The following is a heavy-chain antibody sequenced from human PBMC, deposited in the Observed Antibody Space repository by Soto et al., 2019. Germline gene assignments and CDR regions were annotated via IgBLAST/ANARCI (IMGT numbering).Heavy chain of an antibody. D-gene: IGHD2-2*01. Sequence: QLQLQRRGAGLLRPSETLSLTCVVSGGPFRGYYWSWIRQSPGKGLEWIGEINHSGSSNSNPSLTRRVTISVVMSKTQFSMNLPSVTAADAAVYYCARGRGFMSRNALDLWGQGTRVIVSS. V-gene: IGHV4-34*01. CDR2: INHSGSS. J-gene: IGHJ3*01. CDR1: GGPFRGYY. CDR3: ARGRGFMSRNALDL.